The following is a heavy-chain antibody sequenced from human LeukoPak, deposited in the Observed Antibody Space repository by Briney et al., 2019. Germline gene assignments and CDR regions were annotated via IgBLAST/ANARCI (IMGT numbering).Heavy chain of an antibody. CDR2: IYYSGST. CDR3: ASGLKAGRAPDYFDY. V-gene: IGHV4-39*01. CDR1: GGSISSSSYY. J-gene: IGHJ4*02. Sequence: SETLSLTCTVSGGSISSSSYYWGWIRQPPGKGLEWIGSIYYSGSTYYNPSLKSRVTISVDTSKNQFSLKLSSVTAADTAVYYCASGLKAGRAPDYFDYWGQGTLVTVSS. D-gene: IGHD6-19*01.